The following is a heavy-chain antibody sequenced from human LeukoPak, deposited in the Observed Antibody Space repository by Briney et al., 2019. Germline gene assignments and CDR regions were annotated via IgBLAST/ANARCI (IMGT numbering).Heavy chain of an antibody. CDR1: GFSVSSNS. CDR2: IYSGTT. J-gene: IGHJ4*02. CDR3: ARRAGAYSHPYDY. Sequence: GGSLRLSCTVSGFSVSSNSMSWVRQAPGKGLEWVSFIYSGTTHYSDSVKGRFTISRDNSKNTLYLQMNSLRVEDAAVYYCARRAGAYSHPYDYWGQGTLVTVSS. V-gene: IGHV3-53*01. D-gene: IGHD4/OR15-4a*01.